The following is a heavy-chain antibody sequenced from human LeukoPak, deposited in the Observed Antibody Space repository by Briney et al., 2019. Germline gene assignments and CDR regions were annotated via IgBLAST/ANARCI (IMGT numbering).Heavy chain of an antibody. CDR3: TRSLGVVIHGGMDV. J-gene: IGHJ6*02. D-gene: IGHD3-3*01. Sequence: SETLSLTCTVSGGSISSYHWSWIRQPPGKGLEWIGHIYYTGSTNYNPSLKSRVTISLDTSKNQFSLKLSSVTAADTAVYYCTRSLGVVIHGGMDVWGQGTTVTV. CDR2: IYYTGST. CDR1: GGSISSYH. V-gene: IGHV4-59*01.